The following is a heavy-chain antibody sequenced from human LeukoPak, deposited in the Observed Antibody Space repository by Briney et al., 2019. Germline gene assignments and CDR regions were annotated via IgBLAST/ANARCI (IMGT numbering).Heavy chain of an antibody. Sequence: ASVKVSCKTSGYTSRTYRMHWVRQAPGQGLEWMGIIDPRGGDNSYAQKFQGRITMTRDTSTSTIHLELSSLTSEDTAIYYCAREPDFADYARYSYWGQGTLVTVSP. CDR1: GYTSRTYR. D-gene: IGHD4-17*01. J-gene: IGHJ4*02. CDR3: AREPDFADYARYSY. V-gene: IGHV1-46*01. CDR2: IDPRGGDN.